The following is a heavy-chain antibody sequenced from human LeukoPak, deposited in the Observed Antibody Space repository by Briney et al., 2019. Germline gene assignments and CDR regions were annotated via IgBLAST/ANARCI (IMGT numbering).Heavy chain of an antibody. J-gene: IGHJ4*02. V-gene: IGHV3-48*01. CDR1: GFTFSAYS. CDR2: IRHDSSDI. D-gene: IGHD3-9*01. CDR3: ARERPYYDILTGYYQALDY. Sequence: GGSLRLSCAASGFTFSAYSMNWVRQAPGKGLEWISFIRHDSSDIYDADSVKGRFTISRDNGKNSVYLQMNSLRAEDTAVYYCARERPYYDILTGYYQALDYWGQGTLVTVSS.